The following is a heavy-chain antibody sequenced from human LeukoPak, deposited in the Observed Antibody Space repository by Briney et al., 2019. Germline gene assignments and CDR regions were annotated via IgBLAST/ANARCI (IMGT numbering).Heavy chain of an antibody. J-gene: IGHJ4*02. D-gene: IGHD2-8*01. CDR1: GFTSSDYY. CDR3: ARDCTRGCYYFDY. CDR2: ISSSGSTI. V-gene: IGHV3-11*01. Sequence: PGGSLRLSCAASGFTSSDYYMSWIRQAPGKGLEWVSYISSSGSTIYYADSVKGRFTISRDNAKNSLYLQMNSLRAEDTAVYYCARDCTRGCYYFDYWGQGTLVTVSS.